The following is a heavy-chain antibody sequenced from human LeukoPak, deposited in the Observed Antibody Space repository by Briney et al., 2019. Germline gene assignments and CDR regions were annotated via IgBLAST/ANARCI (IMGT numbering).Heavy chain of an antibody. CDR1: GGSISSYY. CDR2: IYYSGST. CDR3: ARWDSRGYYDSSGYSS. D-gene: IGHD3-22*01. Sequence: PSETLSLTCTVSGGSISSYYWSWIRQPPGKGLEWIGYIYYSGSTNYNPSLKSRVTISVDTSKNQFSLKLSSVTAADTAVYYCARWDSRGYYDSSGYSSWGQGTLVTVSS. J-gene: IGHJ4*02. V-gene: IGHV4-59*01.